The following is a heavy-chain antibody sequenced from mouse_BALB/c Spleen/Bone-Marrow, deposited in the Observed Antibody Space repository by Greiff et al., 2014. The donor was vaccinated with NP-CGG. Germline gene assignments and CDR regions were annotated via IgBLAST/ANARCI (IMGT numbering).Heavy chain of an antibody. Sequence: QVQLKQSGAELVKPGAPVKLSCKASGYTFTSYWMNWVKQRPGRGLEWIGRIDPSDSETHYNQKFKDKATLTVDKSSSTAYTQLSSLTSEDSAVYYCARALGDGYYYAMDYWGQGTSVTVSS. J-gene: IGHJ4*01. D-gene: IGHD2-3*01. CDR3: ARALGDGYYYAMDY. CDR1: GYTFTSYW. CDR2: IDPSDSET. V-gene: IGHV1-69*02.